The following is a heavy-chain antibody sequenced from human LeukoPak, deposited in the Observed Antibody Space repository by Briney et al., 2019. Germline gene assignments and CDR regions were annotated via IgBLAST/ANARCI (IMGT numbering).Heavy chain of an antibody. Sequence: GGSLRLSCAASGFTFSSYGMHWVGQAPGKGLRGGAVIWYDGSNKYYADSVKGRFTISRDNSKNTLYLQMNSLRAEDTAVYYCAKESGVEYYYYYYMDVWGKGTTVTVSS. CDR1: GFTFSSYG. CDR2: IWYDGSNK. V-gene: IGHV3-33*06. D-gene: IGHD3-3*01. J-gene: IGHJ6*03. CDR3: AKESGVEYYYYYYMDV.